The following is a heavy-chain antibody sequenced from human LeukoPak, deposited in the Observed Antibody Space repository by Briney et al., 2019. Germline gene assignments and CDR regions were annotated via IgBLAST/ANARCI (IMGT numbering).Heavy chain of an antibody. CDR2: ISYDGSNK. V-gene: IGHV3-30-3*02. CDR1: GFTFSSYA. Sequence: GRSLRLSCAASGFTFSSYAMHWVRQAPGKGLEWVAVISYDGSNKYYADSVKGRFTISRDNSKNTLYLQMNSLRAEDTAVYYCAKKGGTSGATDYFDYWGQGTLVTVSS. D-gene: IGHD5-12*01. CDR3: AKKGGTSGATDYFDY. J-gene: IGHJ4*02.